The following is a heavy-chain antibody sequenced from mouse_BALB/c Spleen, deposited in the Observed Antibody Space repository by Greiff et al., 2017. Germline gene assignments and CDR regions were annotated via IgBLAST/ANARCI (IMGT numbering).Heavy chain of an antibody. CDR2: ISSGGSYT. CDR3: AREGRGAMDY. J-gene: IGHJ4*01. Sequence: EVKLEESGGGLVKPGGSLKLSCAASGFTFSSYAMSWVRQSPEKRLEWVAEISSGGSYTYYPDTVTGRFTISRDNAKNTLYLEMSSLRSEDTAMYYCAREGRGAMDYWGQGTSVTVSS. V-gene: IGHV5-9-4*01. CDR1: GFTFSSYA.